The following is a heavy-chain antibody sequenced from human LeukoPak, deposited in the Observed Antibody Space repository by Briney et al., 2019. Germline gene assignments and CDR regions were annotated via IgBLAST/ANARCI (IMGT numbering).Heavy chain of an antibody. Sequence: GGSLRLSCAASGFTFSSYAMSWVRQAPGKGLEWVSAISGSGGSTYYADSVKGRFTISRDNSKNTLYLQMNGLRAEDTAVYYCAKDYYDSSGYPDAFDIWGQGAMVTVSS. D-gene: IGHD3-22*01. CDR3: AKDYYDSSGYPDAFDI. CDR2: ISGSGGST. J-gene: IGHJ3*02. CDR1: GFTFSSYA. V-gene: IGHV3-23*01.